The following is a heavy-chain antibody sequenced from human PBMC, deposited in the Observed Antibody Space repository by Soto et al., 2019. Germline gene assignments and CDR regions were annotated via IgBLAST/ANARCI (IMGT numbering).Heavy chain of an antibody. CDR1: GGSISSYY. V-gene: IGHV4-59*01. Sequence: QVQLQESGPGLVKPSETLSLTCTVSGGSISSYYWSWIRQPPGKGLEGIGYIYYSGSTNYNPSLKSRVTISVDTSKNQFSLKLSSVTAADTAVYYCAREPGYSGYLKEVWFDPWGQGTLVTVSS. CDR3: AREPGYSGYLKEVWFDP. D-gene: IGHD5-12*01. J-gene: IGHJ5*02. CDR2: IYYSGST.